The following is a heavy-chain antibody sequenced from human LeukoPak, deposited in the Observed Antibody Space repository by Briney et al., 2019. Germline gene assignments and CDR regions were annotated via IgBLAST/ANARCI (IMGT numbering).Heavy chain of an antibody. J-gene: IGHJ3*02. CDR2: IIPIFGTA. V-gene: IGHV1-69*01. Sequence: ASVKVSCKASGGTFSSYAISWVRQAPGQGLEWMGGIIPIFGTANYAQKFQGRVTVTADESTSTAYMELSSLRSEDTAVYYCARDQQYDLYAFDIWGQGTMVTVSS. D-gene: IGHD6-13*01. CDR3: ARDQQYDLYAFDI. CDR1: GGTFSSYA.